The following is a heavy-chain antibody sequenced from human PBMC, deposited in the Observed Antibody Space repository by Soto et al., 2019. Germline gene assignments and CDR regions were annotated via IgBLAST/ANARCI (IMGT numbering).Heavy chain of an antibody. CDR1: GGTFSSYA. Sequence: GASVKVPCKASGGTFSSYAISWVRQAPGQGLEWMGGIIPIFGTANSAQKFQGRVTITADKSTSTAYMELSSLRSEDTAVYYCARDFWSGYYWGPYYYYGMDVWGQGTTVTVSS. CDR3: ARDFWSGYYWGPYYYYGMDV. V-gene: IGHV1-69*06. CDR2: IIPIFGTA. J-gene: IGHJ6*02. D-gene: IGHD3-3*01.